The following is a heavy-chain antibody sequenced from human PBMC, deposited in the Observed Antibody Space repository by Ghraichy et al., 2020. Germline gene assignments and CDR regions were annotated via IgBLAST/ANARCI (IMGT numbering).Heavy chain of an antibody. J-gene: IGHJ4*02. Sequence: GGSLRLSCAASGFTFSSYSMNWVRQALGKGLEWVSYISSSSSTIYYADSVKGRFTISRDNAKNSLYLQMNSLRDEDTAVYYCARDLVGPIVVVTTDYWGQGTLVTVSS. D-gene: IGHD3-22*01. CDR3: ARDLVGPIVVVTTDY. CDR1: GFTFSSYS. CDR2: ISSSSSTI. V-gene: IGHV3-48*02.